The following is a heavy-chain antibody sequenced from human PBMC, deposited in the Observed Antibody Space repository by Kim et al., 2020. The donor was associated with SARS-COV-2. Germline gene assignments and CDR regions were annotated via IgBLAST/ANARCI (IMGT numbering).Heavy chain of an antibody. V-gene: IGHV3-30*04. D-gene: IGHD3-22*01. CDR1: GFTFSSYA. Sequence: GGSLRLSCAASGFTFSSYAMHWVRQAPGKGLEWVAVISYDGSNKYYADSVKGRFTISRDNSKNTLYLQMNSLRAEDTAVYYCARGGTQYYDSSGYEDWGQGTLVTVSS. CDR3: ARGGTQYYDSSGYED. CDR2: ISYDGSNK. J-gene: IGHJ4*02.